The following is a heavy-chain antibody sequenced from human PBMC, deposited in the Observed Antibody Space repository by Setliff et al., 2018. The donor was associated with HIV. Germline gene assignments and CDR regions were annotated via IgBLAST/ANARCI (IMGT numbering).Heavy chain of an antibody. Sequence: SETLSLTCAVSGGSFSAYYWGWIRQPPGKGLEWIGYIYASGSPDYNPSLESRVTISSDTSKNQFSLKLKSVTGADTAVYYCARVFHSLPTGLNDPFDMWGQGTLVTVSS. D-gene: IGHD4-17*01. V-gene: IGHV4-4*09. CDR1: GGSFSAYY. J-gene: IGHJ3*02. CDR3: ARVFHSLPTGLNDPFDM. CDR2: IYASGSP.